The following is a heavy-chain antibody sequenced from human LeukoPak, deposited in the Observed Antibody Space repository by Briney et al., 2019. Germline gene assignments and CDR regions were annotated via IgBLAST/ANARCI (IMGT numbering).Heavy chain of an antibody. D-gene: IGHD6-6*01. CDR1: GGTFSSYA. V-gene: IGHV1-69*06. CDR2: IIPIFGTA. J-gene: IGHJ5*02. Sequence: SVKVSCKASGGTFSSYAISWVRQAPGQGLEWMGGIIPIFGTANYAQKFQGRVTITADKSTSTAYMELSSLRSEDTAVYYCAREDSIVRWFDPWGQGTPVTVSS. CDR3: AREDSIVRWFDP.